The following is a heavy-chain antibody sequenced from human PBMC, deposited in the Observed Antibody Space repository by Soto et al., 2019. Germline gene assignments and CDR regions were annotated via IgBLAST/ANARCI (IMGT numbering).Heavy chain of an antibody. V-gene: IGHV4-31*03. D-gene: IGHD4-17*01. CDR2: IYYSGST. J-gene: IGHJ4*02. CDR3: ARVGTVTTFFFDY. Sequence: QVQLQESGPGLVKPSQTLSLTCTVSGGSISSGGYYWSWIRQHPGKGLEWIGYIYYSGSTYYNPSPKSRVTISVDNSKNQFPLKLGSVTAADTAVYYCARVGTVTTFFFDYWGQGTLVTVSS. CDR1: GGSISSGGYY.